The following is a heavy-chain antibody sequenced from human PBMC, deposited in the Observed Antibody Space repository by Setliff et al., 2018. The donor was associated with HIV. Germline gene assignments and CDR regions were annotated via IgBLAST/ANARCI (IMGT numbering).Heavy chain of an antibody. CDR1: GFTFTNAW. Sequence: GESLKISCAASGFTFTNAWMSWVRQAPGKGLEWVGRIKSKTDGETEDYAAPVKGRFTISRDDSRSTLYLQMNSLITEDTALYYCTTAVAQNWYGSGNENYWGQGTLVTVS. J-gene: IGHJ4*02. CDR3: TTAVAQNWYGSGNENY. D-gene: IGHD3-10*01. V-gene: IGHV3-15*01. CDR2: IKSKTDGETE.